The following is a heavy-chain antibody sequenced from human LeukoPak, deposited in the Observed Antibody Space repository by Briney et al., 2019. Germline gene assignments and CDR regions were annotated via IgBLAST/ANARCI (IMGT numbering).Heavy chain of an antibody. J-gene: IGHJ4*02. V-gene: IGHV1-8*01. CDR3: ARGPPRETVLMVYAISYDY. D-gene: IGHD2-8*01. CDR1: GYTFTSYD. CDR2: MNPNSGNT. Sequence: GASVKVSCKASGYTFTSYDINWVRQATGQGLEWMGWMNPNSGNTGYAQKFQGRVTMTRNTSISTAYMELSSLRSEDTAVYYCARGPPRETVLMVYAISYDYWGQGTLVTVSS.